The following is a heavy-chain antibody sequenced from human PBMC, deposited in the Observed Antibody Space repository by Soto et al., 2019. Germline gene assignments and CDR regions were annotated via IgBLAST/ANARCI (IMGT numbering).Heavy chain of an antibody. CDR1: GYSFTIYW. J-gene: IGHJ6*02. CDR2: IDPSDSYT. D-gene: IGHD3-16*01. Sequence: GESLKISCKGSGYSFTIYWISWVRQMPGKGLEWMGRIDPSDSYTNYSPSFQGHVTISADKSISTAYLQWSSLKASDTAMYYCARDTVRWDYYYGMDVWGQGTTVTVSS. CDR3: ARDTVRWDYYYGMDV. V-gene: IGHV5-10-1*01.